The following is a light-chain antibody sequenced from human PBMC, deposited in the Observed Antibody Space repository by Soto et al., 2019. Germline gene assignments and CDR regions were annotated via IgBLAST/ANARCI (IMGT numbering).Light chain of an antibody. CDR3: SSHTSSTYWV. CDR2: EVT. J-gene: IGLJ3*02. CDR1: TSDIGRYNF. V-gene: IGLV2-14*01. Sequence: QSALTQPASVSGSPGQSITISCSGTTSDIGRYNFVSWYQQHPGKAPKLIIYEVTVRPSGLSNRFSGSKAGTTASLTISGLQDEDEAVYYCSSHTSSTYWVFGGGTKLTVL.